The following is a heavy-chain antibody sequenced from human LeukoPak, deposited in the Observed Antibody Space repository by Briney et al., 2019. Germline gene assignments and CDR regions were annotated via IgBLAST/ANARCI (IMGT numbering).Heavy chain of an antibody. D-gene: IGHD4-23*01. CDR1: GGSFSGYY. V-gene: IGHV4-34*01. CDR3: ASLGGTPYFDY. CDR2: INHSGST. Sequence: PSETLSLTCAVYGGSFSGYYWSWIRQPPGKGLEWIGEINHSGSTNYNPSLKSRVTISVDTSKNQFSLKLSSVTAADTAVYYCASLGGTPYFDYWGQGTLVTVSS. J-gene: IGHJ4*02.